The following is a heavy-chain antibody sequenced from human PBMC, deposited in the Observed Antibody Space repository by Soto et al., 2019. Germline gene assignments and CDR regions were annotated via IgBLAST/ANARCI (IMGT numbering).Heavy chain of an antibody. J-gene: IGHJ4*02. CDR3: AKIPYYGSGSYYFDY. V-gene: IGHV3-23*01. Sequence: GGSLRLSCAASGFTFSSYAMSWVRQAPGKGLEWVSAISGSGGSTYYADSVKGRFTISRDNSKNTLYLQMNSLRAEDTAVYYCAKIPYYGSGSYYFDYWGQGTLVTVSS. D-gene: IGHD3-10*01. CDR2: ISGSGGST. CDR1: GFTFSSYA.